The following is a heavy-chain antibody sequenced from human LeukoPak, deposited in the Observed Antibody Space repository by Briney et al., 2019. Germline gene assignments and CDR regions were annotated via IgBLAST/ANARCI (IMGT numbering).Heavy chain of an antibody. CDR1: GFTFSSYW. CDR2: VSGRGDST. Sequence: GGSLRLSCAASGFTFSSYWMNWVRQAPGKGLEWVSAVSGRGDSTYYADSVKGRFTISRDNSKNTLYLQMNSLRAEDTAVYYCAKEIGYSYGSNYFDYWGQGTLVTVSS. CDR3: AKEIGYSYGSNYFDY. J-gene: IGHJ4*02. V-gene: IGHV3-23*01. D-gene: IGHD5-18*01.